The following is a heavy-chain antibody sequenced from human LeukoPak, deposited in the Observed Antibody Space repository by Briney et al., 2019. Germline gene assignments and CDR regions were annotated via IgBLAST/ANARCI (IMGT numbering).Heavy chain of an antibody. CDR1: GGTFSSYA. V-gene: IGHV1-69*04. CDR2: IIPILGIA. Sequence: ASVKVSCKASGGTFSSYAISRVRQAPGQGLEWMGRIIPILGIANYAQKFQGRVTITADKSASTAYMELSSLRSEDTAVYYCARSGATAVTLFDPWGQGTLVTVSS. D-gene: IGHD4-23*01. CDR3: ARSGATAVTLFDP. J-gene: IGHJ5*02.